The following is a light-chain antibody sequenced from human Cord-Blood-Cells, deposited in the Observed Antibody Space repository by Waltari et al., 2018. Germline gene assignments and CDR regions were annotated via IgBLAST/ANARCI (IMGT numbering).Light chain of an antibody. CDR1: NLGSKS. Sequence: SYVLTQPPSVSVAPGKTARITCGGTNLGSKSVHWYQQKPGHAPVLVIYYDSDRPSGIPERFSGSNSGNTATLTISRVEAGDEADYYCQVWDSSSDHYVFGTGTKVTVL. J-gene: IGLJ1*01. V-gene: IGLV3-21*04. CDR3: QVWDSSSDHYV. CDR2: YDS.